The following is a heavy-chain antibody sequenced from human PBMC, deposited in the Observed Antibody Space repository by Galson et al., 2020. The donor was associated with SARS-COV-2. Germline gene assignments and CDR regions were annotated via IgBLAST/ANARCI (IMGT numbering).Heavy chain of an antibody. V-gene: IGHV1-2*02. J-gene: IGHJ6*02. D-gene: IGHD3-10*01. CDR1: GYTFTGYY. CDR3: AVDVGFGEVYGPDA. CDR2: INPDSGGA. Sequence: ASVKVSCKASGYTFTGYYMHWVRQAPGQGLEWMGWINPDSGGATYAQTFQGRVTLTRDTSISTVYMELSSLRADDTAVYYCAVDVGFGEVYGPDAWGQGTAVTVSS.